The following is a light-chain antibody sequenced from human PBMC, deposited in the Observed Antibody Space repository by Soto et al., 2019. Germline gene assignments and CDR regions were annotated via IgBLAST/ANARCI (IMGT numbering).Light chain of an antibody. V-gene: IGLV1-44*01. CDR3: AAWDDSLRGWV. CDR1: SSNIGSNT. J-gene: IGLJ3*02. CDR2: SDN. Sequence: QSVLTQPPSASGTPGQRVTISCSGSSSNIGSNTVSWYQQVPGTAPKLLIHSDNQRPSGVPDRFSGSKSGTSASLAISGLQSADETDYFCAAWDDSLRGWVFGGGTKLTVL.